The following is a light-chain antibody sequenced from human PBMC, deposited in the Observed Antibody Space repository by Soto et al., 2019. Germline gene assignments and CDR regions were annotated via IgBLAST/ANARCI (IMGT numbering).Light chain of an antibody. Sequence: QSALTQPASVSGSRGQSITISCTGTSSDIGGYNYVSWYQQHPGKAPKLIISEVSNRPSGVSSRFSGSKSGNTASLTISGLQAEDEADYYCNLYTISSAPVVFGTGTKLTVL. CDR1: SSDIGGYNY. CDR3: NLYTISSAPVV. V-gene: IGLV2-14*01. J-gene: IGLJ1*01. CDR2: EVS.